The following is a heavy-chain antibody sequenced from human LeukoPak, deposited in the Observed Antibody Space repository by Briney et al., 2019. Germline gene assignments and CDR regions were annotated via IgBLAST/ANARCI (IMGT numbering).Heavy chain of an antibody. CDR3: ARALGNSTGDY. J-gene: IGHJ4*02. CDR2: IKHDGSEE. V-gene: IGHV3-7*04. CDR1: GFTFSNAW. D-gene: IGHD7-27*01. Sequence: GGSLRLSCIASGFTFSNAWMTWVRQAPGKGLEWVANIKHDGSEEYYGDSVRGRFTISRDNAKNSLILQMNSLRGEDTAVYYCARALGNSTGDYWGQGTLVTVSS.